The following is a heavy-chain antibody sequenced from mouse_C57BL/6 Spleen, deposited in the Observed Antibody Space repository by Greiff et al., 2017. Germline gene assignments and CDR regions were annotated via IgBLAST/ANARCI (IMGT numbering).Heavy chain of an antibody. CDR3: ARKDSYGNYPAWFAY. Sequence: VQLQQPGAELVMPGASVKLSCKASGYTFTSYWMHWVKQRPGQGLEWIGEIDPSDSYTNYNQKFKGKSTLTVDKSSSTAYMQLSSLTSEDSAVYYCARKDSYGNYPAWFAYWGQGTLVTVSA. D-gene: IGHD2-1*01. CDR1: GYTFTSYW. CDR2: IDPSDSYT. J-gene: IGHJ3*01. V-gene: IGHV1-69*01.